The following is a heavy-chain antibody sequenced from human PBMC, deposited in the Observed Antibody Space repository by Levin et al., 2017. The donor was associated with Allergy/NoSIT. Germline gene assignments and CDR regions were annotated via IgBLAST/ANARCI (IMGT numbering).Heavy chain of an antibody. CDR2: LYDSANT. V-gene: IGHV4-38-2*02. Sequence: SQTLSLTCIVSGYSINSGFYWGWLRQPPGKGLEWIATLYDSANTYYNPSLKSRITISLDRSQNQFSLNLSSVTAADTAVYYCAKTDELKSNGLDIWGQGTTVTVSS. CDR3: AKTDELKSNGLDI. J-gene: IGHJ6*02. CDR1: GYSINSGFY. D-gene: IGHD1-1*01.